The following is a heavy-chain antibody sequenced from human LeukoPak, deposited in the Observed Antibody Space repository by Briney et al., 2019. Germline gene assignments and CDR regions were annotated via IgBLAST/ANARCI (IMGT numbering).Heavy chain of an antibody. V-gene: IGHV3-33*06. CDR2: IWYDGSNK. CDR3: AKDCYDFWSGYEGYYFDY. D-gene: IGHD3-3*01. J-gene: IGHJ4*02. Sequence: PGGSLRLSCAASGFTFSSYGMHWVRQAPGKGVEWVAVIWYDGSNKYYADSVKGRFTISRDNSKNTLYLQMNSLRAEDTAVYYCAKDCYDFWSGYEGYYFDYWGQGTLVTVSS. CDR1: GFTFSSYG.